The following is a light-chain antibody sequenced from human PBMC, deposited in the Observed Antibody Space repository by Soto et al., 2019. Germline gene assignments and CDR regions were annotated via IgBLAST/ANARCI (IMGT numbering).Light chain of an antibody. V-gene: IGLV2-14*01. J-gene: IGLJ2*01. CDR2: EVS. CDR3: SSSTSTSTLML. Sequence: QSALTQPASVSGSPGQSITISCTGTSSDVGRYKFVSWYQQYSGKAPRLMMYEVSNRPSGVSNRFSGSKSGNTASLTISGLQTEDEAIYYCSSSTSTSTLMLFGGGTKLTVL. CDR1: SSDVGRYKF.